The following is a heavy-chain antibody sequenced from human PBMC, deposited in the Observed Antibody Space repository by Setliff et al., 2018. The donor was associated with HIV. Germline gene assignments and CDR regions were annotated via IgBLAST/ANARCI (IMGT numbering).Heavy chain of an antibody. CDR3: VTQRGSGSDPFDI. D-gene: IGHD6-25*01. Sequence: ASVKVSCKVSGYTLTELSRHWVRQAPGKGLEWIGSFDPQDDETIYAQNFQGRVTMTEDTSTDTAYMELSSLRSEDTAVYYCVTQRGSGSDPFDIWGLGTMVTVSS. J-gene: IGHJ3*02. CDR2: FDPQDDET. V-gene: IGHV1-24*01. CDR1: GYTLTELS.